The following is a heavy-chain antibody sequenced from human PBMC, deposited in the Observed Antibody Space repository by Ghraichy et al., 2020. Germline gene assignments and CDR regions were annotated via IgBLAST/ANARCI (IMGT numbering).Heavy chain of an antibody. Sequence: VKVSCKASGYTFTSYGISWVRQAPGQGLEWMGWISAYNGNTNYAQKLQGRVTMTTDTSTSTAYMELRSLRSDDTAVYYCVRVSQYSSSTFGRFDPWGQGTLVTVSS. J-gene: IGHJ5*02. D-gene: IGHD6-6*01. CDR1: GYTFTSYG. CDR2: ISAYNGNT. CDR3: VRVSQYSSSTFGRFDP. V-gene: IGHV1-18*01.